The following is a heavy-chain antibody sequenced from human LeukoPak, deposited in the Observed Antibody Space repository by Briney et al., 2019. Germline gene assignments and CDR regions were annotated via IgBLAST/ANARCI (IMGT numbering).Heavy chain of an antibody. CDR3: ARAYSSSWYEVYYYMDV. Sequence: PSETLSLTCTVSGGSISSYYWSWIRQPPGKGLEWNGYIYYSGSTNYNPSLKSRVTISVDTSKNQFSLKLSSVTAADTAVYYCARAYSSSWYEVYYYMDVWGKGTTVTVSS. J-gene: IGHJ6*03. V-gene: IGHV4-59*01. D-gene: IGHD6-13*01. CDR1: GGSISSYY. CDR2: IYYSGST.